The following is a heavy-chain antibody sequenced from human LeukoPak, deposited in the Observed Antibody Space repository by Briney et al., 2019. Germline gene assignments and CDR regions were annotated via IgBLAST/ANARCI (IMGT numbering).Heavy chain of an antibody. CDR2: IHYIGSS. J-gene: IGHJ3*02. D-gene: IGHD3-10*01. Sequence: PSETLSLTCTVSGASVSSGSYYWSWIRQPPGKGLEWIGYIHYIGSSNYNPSLKSRITISVDTSKNQFSLKVNSVTAADTGVYYCAREDYALRSSGSYNCAIAIWGQGTMVTVSS. CDR1: GASVSSGSYY. V-gene: IGHV4-61*01. CDR3: AREDYALRSSGSYNCAIAI.